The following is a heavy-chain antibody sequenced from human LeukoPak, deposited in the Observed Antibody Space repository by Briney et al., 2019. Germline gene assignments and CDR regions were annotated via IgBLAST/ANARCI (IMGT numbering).Heavy chain of an antibody. CDR3: ARDQAVAGTSHFDY. V-gene: IGHV4-4*07. CDR1: GGSISSYY. Sequence: SETLSLTCTVSGGSISSYYWSWMRQPAGKGLEWIGRIYTSGSTNYNPSLKSRVTMSVDTSKNQFSLKLSPVTAADTAVYYCARDQAVAGTSHFDYWGQGTLVTVSS. D-gene: IGHD6-19*01. CDR2: IYTSGST. J-gene: IGHJ4*02.